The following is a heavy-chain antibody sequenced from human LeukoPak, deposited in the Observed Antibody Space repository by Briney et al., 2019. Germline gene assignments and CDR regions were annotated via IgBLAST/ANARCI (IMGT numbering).Heavy chain of an antibody. V-gene: IGHV3-9*01. CDR1: GFTFYDYA. Sequence: GGSLRLSCAASGFTFYDYAMHWVRQAPGKGLEWVSGISWNSGSIGYADSVKGRFTISRDNAKNSLYLQMNSLRAEDTALYYCAALSGYCSGGSCFQRFDPWGQGTLVTVSS. D-gene: IGHD2-15*01. CDR3: AALSGYCSGGSCFQRFDP. CDR2: ISWNSGSI. J-gene: IGHJ5*02.